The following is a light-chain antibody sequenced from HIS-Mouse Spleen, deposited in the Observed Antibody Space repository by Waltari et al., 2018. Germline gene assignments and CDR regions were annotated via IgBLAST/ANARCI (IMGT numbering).Light chain of an antibody. Sequence: DIQLTQSPSFLSASVGDRVTITCRASQGISSYLAWYQQKPWKAPKLLIYAASTLQSGVPSRFSGSGSGTEFTLTISSLQPEDFATYYCQQLNSYLFGPGTKVDIK. V-gene: IGKV1-9*01. CDR1: QGISSY. J-gene: IGKJ3*01. CDR2: AAS. CDR3: QQLNSYL.